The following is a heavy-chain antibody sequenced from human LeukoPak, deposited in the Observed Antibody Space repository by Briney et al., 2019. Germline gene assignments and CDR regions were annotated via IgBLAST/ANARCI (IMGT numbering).Heavy chain of an antibody. Sequence: ASVKVSCKASGYTFTSYGISWVRQAPGQGLEWMGWISAYNGSTNYAQKLQGRVTMTTDTSTSTAYMELRSLRSDDTAVYYCARDYWGIAVAGTYYYYYGMDVWGQGTTVTVSS. D-gene: IGHD6-19*01. CDR1: GYTFTSYG. J-gene: IGHJ6*02. CDR2: ISAYNGST. V-gene: IGHV1-18*01. CDR3: ARDYWGIAVAGTYYYYYGMDV.